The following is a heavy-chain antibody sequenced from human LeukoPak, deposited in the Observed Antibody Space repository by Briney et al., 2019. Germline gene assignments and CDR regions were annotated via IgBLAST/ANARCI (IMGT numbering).Heavy chain of an antibody. V-gene: IGHV4-30-4*08. CDR2: IYYSGST. CDR3: ARGASFLEWLSGAFDI. Sequence: PSETLSLTCTVSGGSISSGDYYWSWIRQPPGKGQEWIGYIYYSGSTYYNPSLKSRVTISVDTSKNQFSLKLSSVTAADTAVYYCARGASFLEWLSGAFDIWGQGTMVTVSS. D-gene: IGHD3-3*01. CDR1: GGSISSGDYY. J-gene: IGHJ3*02.